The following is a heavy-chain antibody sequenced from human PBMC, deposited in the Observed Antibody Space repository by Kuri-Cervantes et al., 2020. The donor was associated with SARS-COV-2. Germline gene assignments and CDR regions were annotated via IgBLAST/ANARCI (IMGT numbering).Heavy chain of an antibody. J-gene: IGHJ4*02. V-gene: IGHV3-30*04. CDR3: AKDVGIVATTPFDY. CDR2: ISYDGSNK. D-gene: IGHD5-12*01. Sequence: GGSLRLSCAASGFTFSNYAIHWVRQAPGKGLEWVAVISYDGSNKYYADSVKGRFTISRDNSKNTLYLQMNSLRAEDTAVYYCAKDVGIVATTPFDYWGQGTLVTVSS. CDR1: GFTFSNYA.